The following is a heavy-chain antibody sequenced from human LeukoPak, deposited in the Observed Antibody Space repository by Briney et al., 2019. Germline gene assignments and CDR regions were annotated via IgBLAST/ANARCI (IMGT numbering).Heavy chain of an antibody. D-gene: IGHD3-22*01. Sequence: PGGSLRLSCAASGFTFNTYTMNWVRQAPGKGLEWVSSISASSSYLYYADSVKGRFTISRDNAKNSLYLQMNSLRDEDTAVYYCARALSGYYPYNWFDPWGQGTLVTVSS. CDR2: ISASSSYL. J-gene: IGHJ5*02. CDR1: GFTFNTYT. CDR3: ARALSGYYPYNWFDP. V-gene: IGHV3-21*01.